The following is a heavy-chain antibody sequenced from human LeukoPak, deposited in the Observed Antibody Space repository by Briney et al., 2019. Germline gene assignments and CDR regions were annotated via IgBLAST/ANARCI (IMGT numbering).Heavy chain of an antibody. D-gene: IGHD4-17*01. CDR3: ARDPPVTRSPLFDY. Sequence: NPGGSLRLSCAASGFTFSSYSMNWVRQAPGKGLEWVSSISSSSSYIYYADSVKGRFTISRDNAKTLLYLQMNSLRAEDTDVYYCARDPPVTRSPLFDYWGRGTLVSVSS. J-gene: IGHJ4*02. V-gene: IGHV3-21*01. CDR2: ISSSSSYI. CDR1: GFTFSSYS.